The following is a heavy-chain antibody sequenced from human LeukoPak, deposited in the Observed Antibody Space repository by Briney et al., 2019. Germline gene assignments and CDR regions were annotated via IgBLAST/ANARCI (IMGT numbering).Heavy chain of an antibody. CDR2: IYYSGST. CDR3: ARPEEVAALWFD. D-gene: IGHD6-6*01. CDR1: GGSITNYY. Sequence: SETLSLTCAVSGGSITNYYWNWVRQPPGKGLEWIGYIYYSGSTNYNPSLKSRVTMSVDTSKNHFSLKLSSVTAADTAVYYCARPEEVAALWFDWGQGTLVTVSS. V-gene: IGHV4-59*08. J-gene: IGHJ4*02.